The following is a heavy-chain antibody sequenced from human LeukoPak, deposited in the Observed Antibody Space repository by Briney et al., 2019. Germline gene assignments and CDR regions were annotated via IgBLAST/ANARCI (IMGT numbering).Heavy chain of an antibody. Sequence: HPGGSLRLSCAASGFPFNAYWMTWVRQAPGKGLEWVANIRQDGDTKYYVDSVKGRFTISRDNAMNSLYLQMSSLRAEDTAIYYCARSLPYGTTWYGRSDFWGQGTLVTVSS. CDR3: ARSLPYGTTWYGRSDF. J-gene: IGHJ4*02. D-gene: IGHD6-13*01. V-gene: IGHV3-7*03. CDR2: IRQDGDTK. CDR1: GFPFNAYW.